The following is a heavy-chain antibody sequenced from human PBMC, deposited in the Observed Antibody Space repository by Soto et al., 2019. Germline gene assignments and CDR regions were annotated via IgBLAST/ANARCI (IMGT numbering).Heavy chain of an antibody. V-gene: IGHV4-4*02. D-gene: IGHD6-19*01. CDR2: IYHSGNT. CDR1: GDSVTRSNW. J-gene: IGHJ6*02. CDR3: ASSGWSEDFYYYYGMDV. Sequence: SETLSLTCTVSGDSVTRSNWWSWGRQSPGKGLEWIGEIYHSGNTKYNPSLKSRVTISVDKSKNQFSLHLTSVTAADTAVYYCASSGWSEDFYYYYGMDVWGQGTTVTVSS.